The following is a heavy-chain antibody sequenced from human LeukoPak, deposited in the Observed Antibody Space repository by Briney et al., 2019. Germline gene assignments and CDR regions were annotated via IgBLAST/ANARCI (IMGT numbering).Heavy chain of an antibody. D-gene: IGHD2-2*01. J-gene: IGHJ4*02. Sequence: PGGSLRLSCAASEFTFSSYGMSWVRQAPGKGLEWVSAISGSGGSTYYADSVKGRFTISRDNSKNTLYLQMNSLRAEDTAVYYCAKDLLRYCSSTSCYFAYWGQGTLVTVSS. CDR1: EFTFSSYG. CDR2: ISGSGGST. V-gene: IGHV3-23*01. CDR3: AKDLLRYCSSTSCYFAY.